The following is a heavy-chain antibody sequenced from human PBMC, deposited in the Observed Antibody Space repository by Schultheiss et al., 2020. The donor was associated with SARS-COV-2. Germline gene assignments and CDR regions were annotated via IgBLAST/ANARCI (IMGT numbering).Heavy chain of an antibody. Sequence: SETLSLTCAVYGGSFSGYYWSWIRQPPGKGLEWIGYIYYSGSTNYNPSLKSRVTISVDTSKNQFSLKLSSVTAADTAVYYCARGYCSGGSCYQEAYYYYYMDVWGKGTTVTVSS. CDR3: ARGYCSGGSCYQEAYYYYYMDV. CDR1: GGSFSGYY. D-gene: IGHD2-15*01. CDR2: IYYSGST. V-gene: IGHV4-59*01. J-gene: IGHJ6*03.